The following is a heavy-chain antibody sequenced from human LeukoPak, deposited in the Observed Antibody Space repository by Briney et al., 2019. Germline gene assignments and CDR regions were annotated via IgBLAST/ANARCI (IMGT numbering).Heavy chain of an antibody. D-gene: IGHD6-13*01. V-gene: IGHV4-59*08. Sequence: PSETLSLTCTVSGGSISSYYWSWIRQPPGKGLEWIGYIYYSGSTNYNPSLKSRVTISVDTSKNQFSLKLSSVTAADTAVYYCARNLAAAGTKPYFDYWGQGTLVTVSS. CDR3: ARNLAAAGTKPYFDY. CDR2: IYYSGST. J-gene: IGHJ4*02. CDR1: GGSISSYY.